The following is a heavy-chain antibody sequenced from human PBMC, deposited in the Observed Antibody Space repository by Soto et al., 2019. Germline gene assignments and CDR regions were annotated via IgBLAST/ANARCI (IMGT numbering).Heavy chain of an antibody. V-gene: IGHV1-69*02. Sequence: QVQLVQSGAEVKKPGSSVKVSCKASGGTFSIYTISWVRQAPGQGLEWMGRIIPILGLANYAQKFQGRVTITADKSTSTAYMELSSLRSEDTAVYYCASQYDSSDYWGQGTLVTVSS. CDR1: GGTFSIYT. D-gene: IGHD3-22*01. J-gene: IGHJ4*02. CDR3: ASQYDSSDY. CDR2: IIPILGLA.